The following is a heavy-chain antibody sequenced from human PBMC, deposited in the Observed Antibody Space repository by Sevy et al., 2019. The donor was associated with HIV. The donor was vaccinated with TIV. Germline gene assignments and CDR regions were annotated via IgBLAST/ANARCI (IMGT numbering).Heavy chain of an antibody. CDR1: GFTFSSYA. D-gene: IGHD4-17*01. J-gene: IGHJ5*02. CDR3: ARDQHDYGGNLRTGWFDP. V-gene: IGHV3-30-3*01. Sequence: GGSLRLSCAASGFTFSSYAMHWVRQAPGKGLEWVAVISYDGSNKYYADSVKGRFTISRDNSKGTLYLQMNSLRAEDTAVYYCARDQHDYGGNLRTGWFDPWGQGTLVTVSS. CDR2: ISYDGSNK.